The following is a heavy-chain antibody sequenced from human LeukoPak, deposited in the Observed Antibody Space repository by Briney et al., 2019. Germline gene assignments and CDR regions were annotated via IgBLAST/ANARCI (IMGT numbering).Heavy chain of an antibody. Sequence: SETLSLTCTVSGGSISSYYWSWIRQPPGKGLEWIGYIYYSGSTNYNPSLKSRVTISVDTSKNQFSLKLSSVTAADTAVYYCARLRGIGIAVADRGWWFDPWGQGTLVTVSP. CDR3: ARLRGIGIAVADRGWWFDP. V-gene: IGHV4-59*08. CDR1: GGSISSYY. D-gene: IGHD6-19*01. CDR2: IYYSGST. J-gene: IGHJ5*02.